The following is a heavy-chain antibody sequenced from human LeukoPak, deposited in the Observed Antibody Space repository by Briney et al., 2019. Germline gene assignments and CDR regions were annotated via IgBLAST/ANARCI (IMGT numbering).Heavy chain of an antibody. D-gene: IGHD2-15*01. CDR1: GGSISRYY. CDR2: IYYSGNT. CDR3: ARGDGGGSDWFDP. Sequence: SETLSLTCTVPGGSISRYYWNWIRQPPGRGLEWIGYIYYSGNTKYNPSLKSRVTISVEMPKNQFSLKLSSVTAADTAVYYCARGDGGGSDWFDPWGQGTLVTVSS. J-gene: IGHJ5*02. V-gene: IGHV4-59*01.